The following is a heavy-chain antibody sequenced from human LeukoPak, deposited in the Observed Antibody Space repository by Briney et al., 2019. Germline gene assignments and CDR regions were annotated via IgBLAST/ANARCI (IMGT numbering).Heavy chain of an antibody. D-gene: IGHD6-19*01. J-gene: IGHJ6*04. Sequence: WASVKVSCKASGYTFTSYGISWVRQVPGQGLEWMGWISAYNGNTNYAQKLQGRVTMTTDTSTSTAYMELRSLRSDDTAVYYCARYETSSGWFYYYYGMDVWGKGTTVTVSS. CDR2: ISAYNGNT. CDR3: ARYETSSGWFYYYYGMDV. CDR1: GYTFTSYG. V-gene: IGHV1-18*01.